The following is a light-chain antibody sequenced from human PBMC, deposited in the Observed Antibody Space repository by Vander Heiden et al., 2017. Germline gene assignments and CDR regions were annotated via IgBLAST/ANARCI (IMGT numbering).Light chain of an antibody. CDR2: GAS. Sequence: IQLTQSPSSLSASVGYRGTITCRASPGISNYLAWYQQKPGKAPNFLIYGASTLQTGVPSRFSGSGYGTDFTLTISSLQPEDFATYYCQQLDSYPRTFGGGTKVEIK. CDR1: PGISNY. J-gene: IGKJ4*01. V-gene: IGKV1-9*01. CDR3: QQLDSYPRT.